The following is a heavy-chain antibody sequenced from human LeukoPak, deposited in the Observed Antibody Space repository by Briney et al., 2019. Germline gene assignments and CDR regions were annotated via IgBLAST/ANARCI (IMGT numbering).Heavy chain of an antibody. V-gene: IGHV3-30*18. CDR1: GFTFSSYG. CDR3: AKDGVAKSYWGYHHYGMDV. CDR2: ISYDGSNK. D-gene: IGHD7-27*01. Sequence: GGSLRLSCAASGFTFSSYGMNWVRQAPGKGLEWVAVISYDGSNKYYGDSVKGRLTISRDNSKNTVYLQMNSLRVEDTAVYYCAKDGVAKSYWGYHHYGMDVWGRGTTVTVSS. J-gene: IGHJ6*02.